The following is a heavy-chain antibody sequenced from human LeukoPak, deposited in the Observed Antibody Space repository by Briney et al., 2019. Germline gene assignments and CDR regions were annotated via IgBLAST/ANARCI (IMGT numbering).Heavy chain of an antibody. CDR1: GGTFSSYA. J-gene: IGHJ4*02. D-gene: IGHD3-3*01. CDR2: IIPIFGTA. Sequence: WASVKVSCKASGGTFSSYAISWVRQAPGQGLEWMGGIIPIFGTANYAQKFQGRVTITADESTSTAYMELSSLRSEDTAVYYCARAPLTAEWLPRHFDYWGQGTLVTVSS. CDR3: ARAPLTAEWLPRHFDY. V-gene: IGHV1-69*13.